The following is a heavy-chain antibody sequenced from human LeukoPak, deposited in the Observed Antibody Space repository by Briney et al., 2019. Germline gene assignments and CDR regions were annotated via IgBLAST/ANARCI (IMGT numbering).Heavy chain of an antibody. V-gene: IGHV3-74*01. CDR3: ARVDSSSWSPFDY. CDR2: INSDGSST. Sequence: GGSLRLSCAASGFTFSSYWMHWVRQAPGKGRVWVSRINSDGSSTSYADSVKGRLTISRDNAKNTLYLQMNSLRAEDTAVYYCARVDSSSWSPFDYWGQGTLVTVSS. J-gene: IGHJ4*02. D-gene: IGHD6-13*01. CDR1: GFTFSSYW.